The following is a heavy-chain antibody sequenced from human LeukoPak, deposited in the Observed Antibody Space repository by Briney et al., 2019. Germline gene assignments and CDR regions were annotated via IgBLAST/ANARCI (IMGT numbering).Heavy chain of an antibody. D-gene: IGHD5-12*01. CDR3: TTRLRNHFDY. V-gene: IGHV3-23*01. CDR2: ISDPHSGSET. J-gene: IGHJ4*02. Sequence: GGSLRLSCAASGFTFSSYTMNWVRQALGQGLEWVSTISDPHSGSETHYADSVQGRFTISRGDSQSMVYLQMDSLRAEDTAVYYCTTRLRNHFDYWGQGTQVTVSS. CDR1: GFTFSSYT.